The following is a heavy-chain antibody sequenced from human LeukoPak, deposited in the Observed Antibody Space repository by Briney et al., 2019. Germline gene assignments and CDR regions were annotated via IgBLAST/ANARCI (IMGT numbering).Heavy chain of an antibody. V-gene: IGHV3-7*04. J-gene: IGHJ6*02. CDR3: AWGMDV. CDR1: GFIFSSCW. Sequence: GGSLRLSCAASGFIFSSCWMTWVRQAPGKAPEWVANIRHDGREKYYVGSVKGRFIISRDNAKNSLYLQMNSLRLEDTAIYYCAWGMDVWGQGTTVTVSS. CDR2: IRHDGREK.